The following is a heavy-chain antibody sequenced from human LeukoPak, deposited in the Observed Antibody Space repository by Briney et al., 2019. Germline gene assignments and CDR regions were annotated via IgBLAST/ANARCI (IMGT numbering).Heavy chain of an antibody. J-gene: IGHJ4*02. Sequence: SETLSLTCTVSGGSIWNYYWSWIRQPAGKGLEWIGRIYTSGSTNYNPSLKSRVTMSVDTSKNQFTLKLSSVTAADTAVYYCARGDSSGHHFRPDYWGQGTLVTVSS. CDR1: GGSIWNYY. CDR3: ARGDSSGHHFRPDY. CDR2: IYTSGST. V-gene: IGHV4-4*07. D-gene: IGHD3-22*01.